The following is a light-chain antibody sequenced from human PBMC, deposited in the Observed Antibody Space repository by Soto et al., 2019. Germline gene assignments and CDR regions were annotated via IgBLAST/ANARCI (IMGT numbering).Light chain of an antibody. CDR1: QSISNW. Sequence: DIQMTQFPSTLSASVGDRVTITCRAGQSISNWLAWYQQKPGKAPKLLISKASKLESGVPSRFTGSGYGTEFTLTISGLQPDDFGTYYCQQYKNYPFTFGPGAKVGVK. V-gene: IGKV1-5*03. J-gene: IGKJ3*01. CDR2: KAS. CDR3: QQYKNYPFT.